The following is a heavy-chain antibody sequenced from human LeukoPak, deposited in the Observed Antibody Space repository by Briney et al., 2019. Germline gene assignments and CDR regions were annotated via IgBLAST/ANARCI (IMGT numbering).Heavy chain of an antibody. CDR2: IYYSGST. V-gene: IGHV4-31*03. Sequence: SQTLSLTCTVSGGSISSGGYYWSWIRQHPGKGLELIGYIYYSGSTYYNPSLKRRVTISVDTSKNQFSLKLSSVTAADTAVYYCARIPNQSKYSIGNYWGQGTLVTVSS. CDR3: ARIPNQSKYSIGNY. D-gene: IGHD1-14*01. CDR1: GGSISSGGYY. J-gene: IGHJ4*02.